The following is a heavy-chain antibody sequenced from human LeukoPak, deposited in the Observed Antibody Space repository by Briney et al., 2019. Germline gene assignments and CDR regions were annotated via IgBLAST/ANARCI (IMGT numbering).Heavy chain of an antibody. J-gene: IGHJ4*02. Sequence: SETLSLTCTVSGGSISTYYWSWIRQPPGKGLEWIGYIYHSGNTNYNPSLKSRVTIAVDTSKKQFSLKLSSVTAADTAVYYCARQTDGSGSSAFDYWGQGTLVTVSS. D-gene: IGHD1-26*01. CDR1: GGSISTYY. CDR2: IYHSGNT. V-gene: IGHV4-59*08. CDR3: ARQTDGSGSSAFDY.